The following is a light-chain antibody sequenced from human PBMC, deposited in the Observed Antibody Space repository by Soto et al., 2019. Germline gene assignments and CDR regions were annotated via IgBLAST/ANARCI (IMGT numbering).Light chain of an antibody. Sequence: DIHMIQSPSTLSAFAGYRVTITCRGSQRTSGWLAWYQQKTGKAPKPLIYKASSLESGVPSRLSGSGSETELTLPISSLQPEDYATYDCQQYNSLYTVGQGTKVEIK. CDR3: QQYNSLYT. J-gene: IGKJ2*01. CDR1: QRTSGW. V-gene: IGKV1-5*03. CDR2: KAS.